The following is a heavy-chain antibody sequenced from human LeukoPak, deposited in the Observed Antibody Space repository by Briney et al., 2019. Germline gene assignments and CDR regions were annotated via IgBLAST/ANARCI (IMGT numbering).Heavy chain of an antibody. CDR2: IWYDGSKK. CDR3: ARRDGDNDRGFDY. V-gene: IGHV3-33*08. Sequence: GGSLRLSCAASGFTFSNYAMNWVRQAPGKGLEWVAVIWYDGSKKYYAESVKGRFTISRDNSKNTLYLQMNSLRAEDTAVYYCARRDGDNDRGFDYWGQGTLVTVSS. CDR1: GFTFSNYA. J-gene: IGHJ4*02. D-gene: IGHD4-23*01.